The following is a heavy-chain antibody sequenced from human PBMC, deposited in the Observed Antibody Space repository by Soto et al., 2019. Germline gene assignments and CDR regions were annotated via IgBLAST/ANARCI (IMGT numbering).Heavy chain of an antibody. J-gene: IGHJ4*02. CDR3: ARIGYSSGWYNPYYFDY. D-gene: IGHD6-19*01. CDR2: IYYSGST. V-gene: IGHV4-39*01. CDR1: GGSISSSSYY. Sequence: QLQLQESGPGLVKPSETLSLTCTVSGGSISSSSYYWGWIRQPPGKGLEWIGSIYYSGSTYYNPALKSRVTISVDTSKNQFSLKLSSVTAADTAVYYCARIGYSSGWYNPYYFDYWGQGTLVTVSS.